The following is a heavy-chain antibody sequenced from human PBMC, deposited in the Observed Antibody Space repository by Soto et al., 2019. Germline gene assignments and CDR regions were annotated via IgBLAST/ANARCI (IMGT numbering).Heavy chain of an antibody. Sequence: QVQLVQSGAEVKEPGASVKVSCKASGYTFTSYGINWVRQAPGQGLEWMGWINTYDGDTKYAQKLQGRVTMATDTXXSTDYMELRSLRPDDTAMYYCARDECVSSRCYIANWGQGTLVTVSS. D-gene: IGHD2-2*01. V-gene: IGHV1-18*01. CDR3: ARDECVSSRCYIAN. CDR2: INTYDGDT. CDR1: GYTFTSYG. J-gene: IGHJ4*02.